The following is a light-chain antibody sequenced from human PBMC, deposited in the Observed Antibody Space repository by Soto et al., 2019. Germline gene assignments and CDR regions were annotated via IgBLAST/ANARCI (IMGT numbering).Light chain of an antibody. CDR3: QQSYSMRFT. J-gene: IGKJ3*01. CDR1: QSIGSY. Sequence: DIQMTQSPSSLSASVGDRVTITCRASQSIGSYLNWYRQKPGTAPKLLIYGASSLHSGVPSRFSASGSGTDFTRTISSLQPEDFATYFCQQSYSMRFTFGPGTKVDIK. CDR2: GAS. V-gene: IGKV1-39*01.